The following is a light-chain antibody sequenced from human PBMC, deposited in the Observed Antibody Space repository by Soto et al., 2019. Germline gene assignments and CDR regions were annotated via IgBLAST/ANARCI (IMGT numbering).Light chain of an antibody. J-gene: IGKJ4*01. V-gene: IGKV1-33*01. CDR2: DAS. CDR3: QQYDNVPLN. CDR1: QDISNS. Sequence: DIQMTQSPSSLAASVGDRVTITCQAGQDISNSLNWYQHKPGKAPKLLIYDASSLETGVPSRFGGSGSGTDFTFTISSLQPEDIATYYCQQYDNVPLNFGGGTKVDIK.